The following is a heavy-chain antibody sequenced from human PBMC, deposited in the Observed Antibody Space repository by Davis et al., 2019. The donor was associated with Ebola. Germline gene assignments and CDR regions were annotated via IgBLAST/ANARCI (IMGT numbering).Heavy chain of an antibody. Sequence: SETLSLTCAVYGGSFSGYYWSWIRQPPGKGLEWIGKINHSGSTNYNPSLKSRVTISVDTSKNQFSLKLSSVTAADTAVYYCARLHEGDWGQGTMVTVSS. V-gene: IGHV4-34*01. CDR1: GGSFSGYY. CDR2: INHSGST. D-gene: IGHD3-16*01. CDR3: ARLHEGD. J-gene: IGHJ3*01.